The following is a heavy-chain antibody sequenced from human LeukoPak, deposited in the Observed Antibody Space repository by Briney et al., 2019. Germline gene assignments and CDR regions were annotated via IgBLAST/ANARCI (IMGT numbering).Heavy chain of an antibody. V-gene: IGHV4-59*01. CDR2: IYYSGST. CDR1: GGSISSYY. Sequence: TSETLSLTCTVSGGSISSYYWSWIRQPPGKGLEWIGYIYYSGSTNYNPSLKSRDTISVDTSKNQFSLKLSSVTAADTAVYYCARDSSGWYYAWGQGTLVTVSS. J-gene: IGHJ5*02. D-gene: IGHD6-19*01. CDR3: ARDSSGWYYA.